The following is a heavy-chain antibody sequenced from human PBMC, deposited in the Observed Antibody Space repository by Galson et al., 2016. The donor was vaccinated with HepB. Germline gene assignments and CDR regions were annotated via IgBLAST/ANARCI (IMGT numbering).Heavy chain of an antibody. V-gene: IGHV1-46*01. CDR1: GYTFISYY. D-gene: IGHD1-26*01. CDR3: AIPLVVGVTAPLDN. J-gene: IGHJ4*02. CDR2: INPRDGTT. Sequence: SVKVSCKASGYTFISYYMNWVRQAPGQGLEWMGIINPRDGTTRYAQKFQGRVTMTRDTSTSTVYMQLYTLTSEDTAVYYCAIPLVVGVTAPLDNWGQGTLVTVSS.